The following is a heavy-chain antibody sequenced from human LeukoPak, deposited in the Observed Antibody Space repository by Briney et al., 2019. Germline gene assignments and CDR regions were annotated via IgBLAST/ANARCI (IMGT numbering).Heavy chain of an antibody. V-gene: IGHV3-23*01. CDR2: TIGSGDSK. Sequence: SGGSLRLSCAASGFTFRNYGMSWVRQAPGKGLEWVSGTIGSGDSKFYADSVKARFTISRDSSKNTVYLKMNSLRVDDTAVYYCARATLDNWGQGTLVTVSS. J-gene: IGHJ4*02. CDR1: GFTFRNYG. CDR3: ARATLDN.